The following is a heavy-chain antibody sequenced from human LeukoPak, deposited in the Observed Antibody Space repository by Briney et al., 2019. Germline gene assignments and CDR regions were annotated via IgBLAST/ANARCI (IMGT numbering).Heavy chain of an antibody. CDR3: ARGAVPVSSSSHYYYYYMDV. J-gene: IGHJ6*03. CDR2: IYYTGST. CDR1: GGSISNYY. D-gene: IGHD6-6*01. Sequence: PSETLSLTCTVSGGSISNYYWSWIRQPPGKGLEWIGYIYYTGSTNYNPSLKSRVTMSVDTSKNQFSLKLSSVTAADTAVFYCARGAVPVSSSSHYYYYYMDVWGKGTTVTVSS. V-gene: IGHV4-59*01.